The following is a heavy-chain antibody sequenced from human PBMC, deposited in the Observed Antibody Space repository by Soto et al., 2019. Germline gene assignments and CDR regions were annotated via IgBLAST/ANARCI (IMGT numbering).Heavy chain of an antibody. CDR1: GYTFTNYG. Sequence: ASVKVSCKASGYTFTNYGVSWARQAPGQGLEWMGWISPKRGNTSYAQKLQGRVTLTTDTATSTAFMELRSLRSDDTAVYYCARGEATPGAFDIWGQGTMVTVSS. V-gene: IGHV1-18*01. CDR2: ISPKRGNT. J-gene: IGHJ3*02. D-gene: IGHD1-26*01. CDR3: ARGEATPGAFDI.